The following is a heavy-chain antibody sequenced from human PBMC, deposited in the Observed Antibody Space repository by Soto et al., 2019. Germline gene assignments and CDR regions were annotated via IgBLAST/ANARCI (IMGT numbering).Heavy chain of an antibody. CDR3: ARDSYGMDV. Sequence: PGGSLRLSCAAFGFTFISYAMHWVRQAPGKGLEWVAVISYDGSNKYYADSVKGRFTISRDSSKNTLYLQMSSLRAEDTALYYCARDSYGMDVWGQGTTVTVSS. J-gene: IGHJ6*02. V-gene: IGHV3-30-3*01. CDR2: ISYDGSNK. CDR1: GFTFISYA.